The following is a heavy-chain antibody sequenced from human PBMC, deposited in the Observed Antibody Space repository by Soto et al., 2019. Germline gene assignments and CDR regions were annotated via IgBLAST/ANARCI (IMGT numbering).Heavy chain of an antibody. D-gene: IGHD3-22*01. V-gene: IGHV1-18*01. CDR1: GGTFSSYA. J-gene: IGHJ6*02. CDR2: ISAYNGNT. CDR3: AKALGVYYDSSGALNY. Sequence: GASVKVSCKASGGTFSSYAISWVRQAPGQGLEWMGWISAYNGNTNYAQKLQGRVTMTTDTSTSTAYMELRSLRAEDTAMYYCAKALGVYYDSSGALNYWGQGTTVTVSS.